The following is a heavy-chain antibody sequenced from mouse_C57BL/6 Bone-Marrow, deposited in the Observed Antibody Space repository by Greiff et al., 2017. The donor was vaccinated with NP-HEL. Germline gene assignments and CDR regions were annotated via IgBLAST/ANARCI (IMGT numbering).Heavy chain of an antibody. Sequence: VKLQESGPELVKPGASVKISCKASGYAFSSSWMNWVKQRPGKGLEWIGRIYPGDGDTNYNGKFKGKATLTADKSSSTAYMQLSSLTSEDSAVYFCASEALLWGQGTTLTVSS. CDR3: ASEALL. J-gene: IGHJ2*01. CDR1: GYAFSSSW. V-gene: IGHV1-82*01. CDR2: IYPGDGDT. D-gene: IGHD2-10*01.